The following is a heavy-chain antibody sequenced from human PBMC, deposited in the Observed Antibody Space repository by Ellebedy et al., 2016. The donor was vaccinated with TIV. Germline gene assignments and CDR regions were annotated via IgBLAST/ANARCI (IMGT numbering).Heavy chain of an antibody. Sequence: GGSLRLSXAASGFTFTNAWMSWVRQAPGKGLEWVGRIRSKSDGGTTDYAAPVKGRFTISRDDSKNTVYLQMNSLKTEDTAVYYCSPPSQAGNAYWGQGTLVTVSS. J-gene: IGHJ4*02. V-gene: IGHV3-15*01. CDR2: IRSKSDGGTT. CDR1: GFTFTNAW. CDR3: SPPSQAGNAY.